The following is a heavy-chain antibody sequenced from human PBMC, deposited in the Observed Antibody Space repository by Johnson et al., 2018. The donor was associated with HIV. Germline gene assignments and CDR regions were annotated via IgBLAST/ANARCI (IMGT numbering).Heavy chain of an antibody. CDR2: IRYDGSNK. V-gene: IGHV3-30*02. J-gene: IGHJ3*02. CDR1: GFTFSSSG. D-gene: IGHD4-17*01. Sequence: QVQLVESGGGVVQPGRSLRLSCAASGFTFSSSGMHWVRQAPGKGLEWVAFIRYDGSNKYYADSVKGRFTISRDNSKNTLYLQMNSLRAEDTAVYYCARDVTTTVTTDAFDIWGQGTMVTVSS. CDR3: ARDVTTTVTTDAFDI.